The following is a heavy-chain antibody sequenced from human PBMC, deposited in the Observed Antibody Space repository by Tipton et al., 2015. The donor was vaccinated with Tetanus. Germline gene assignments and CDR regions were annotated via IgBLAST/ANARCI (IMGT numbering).Heavy chain of an antibody. CDR3: ARDPVVMTAIPYYFDS. J-gene: IGHJ4*02. CDR1: GFSFGDFT. V-gene: IGHV3-21*06. Sequence: SLRLSCAAAGFSFGDFTMAWVRQPPGKGLEWVSSISSVGNYIYYADSVKGRFTISRDNAKNSLYLQMNSLRAKDTAVYYCARDPVVMTAIPYYFDSWGQGTVVSVSS. D-gene: IGHD2-21*02. CDR2: ISSVGNYI.